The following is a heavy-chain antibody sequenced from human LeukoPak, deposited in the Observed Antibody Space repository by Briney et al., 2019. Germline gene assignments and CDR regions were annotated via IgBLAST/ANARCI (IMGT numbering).Heavy chain of an antibody. J-gene: IGHJ6*03. CDR3: ARGVSDFWSPYYYMDV. CDR1: GGSVNSGSYC. D-gene: IGHD3-3*01. Sequence: SETLSLTCTVSGGSVNSGSYCWTWIRQPAGKGLKWIGRMYTTGSTNYNPSLKSRVTISSDAAENQFSLKLSSVTAADTAMYYCARGVSDFWSPYYYMDVWGKGTTVTVSS. CDR2: MYTTGST. V-gene: IGHV4-61*02.